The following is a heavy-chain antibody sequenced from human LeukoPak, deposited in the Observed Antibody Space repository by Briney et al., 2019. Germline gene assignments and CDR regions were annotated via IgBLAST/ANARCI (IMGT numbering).Heavy chain of an antibody. CDR1: GGTISSYY. CDR3: ARSKSGYYYYYMDV. J-gene: IGHJ6*03. D-gene: IGHD3-10*01. Sequence: SETLSLTCTASGGTISSYYWSWIRQPPGKGLEWIGYIYYSGRTNYNPCLKSRVTISVDTSKNQFSLKLSSVTAANTAVYYCARSKSGYYYYYMDVWGKGTTVTVSS. CDR2: IYYSGRT. V-gene: IGHV4-59*01.